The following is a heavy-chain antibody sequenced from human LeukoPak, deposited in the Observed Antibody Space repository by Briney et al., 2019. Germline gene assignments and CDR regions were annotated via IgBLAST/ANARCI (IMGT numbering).Heavy chain of an antibody. J-gene: IGHJ4*02. V-gene: IGHV3-48*02. CDR2: ISSSSSTI. CDR3: ARDYYDSSGYYYARGDY. D-gene: IGHD3-22*01. Sequence: PGGSLRLSCAASGFTFSSYSMNWVRQAPGKGLEWVSYISSSSSTIYYADSVKGRFTISRDNAKNSLYLQMNSLRDEDTAVYYCARDYYDSSGYYYARGDYWGQGTLVTVSS. CDR1: GFTFSSYS.